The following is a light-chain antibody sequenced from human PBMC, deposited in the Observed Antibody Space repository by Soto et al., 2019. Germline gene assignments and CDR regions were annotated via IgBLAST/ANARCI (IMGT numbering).Light chain of an antibody. Sequence: EVLMTQSPATLSVSPGERATLSCRASQSVSSSLAGYQQKPGQAPRLLIHCASTRATGHPDRFSGSWSGTEFTLTISSLQSEDFAIYYCQQYNNSPMTFGQGTKVEIK. J-gene: IGKJ1*01. CDR2: CAS. V-gene: IGKV3-15*01. CDR1: QSVSSS. CDR3: QQYNNSPMT.